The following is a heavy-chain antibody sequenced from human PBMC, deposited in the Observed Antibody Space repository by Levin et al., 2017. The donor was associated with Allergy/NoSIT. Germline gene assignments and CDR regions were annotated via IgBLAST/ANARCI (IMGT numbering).Heavy chain of an antibody. Sequence: GESLKISCAASGFTFSNSWMSWVRQAPGKGLEWVANIKQDGSEKYYVDSVKGRFTIPRDNAKNSLYLQMNSLRAEDTAVYYCARAFAGYSYGYDYFDYWGQGTLVTVSS. D-gene: IGHD5-18*01. CDR1: GFTFSNSW. J-gene: IGHJ4*02. CDR3: ARAFAGYSYGYDYFDY. V-gene: IGHV3-7*04. CDR2: IKQDGSEK.